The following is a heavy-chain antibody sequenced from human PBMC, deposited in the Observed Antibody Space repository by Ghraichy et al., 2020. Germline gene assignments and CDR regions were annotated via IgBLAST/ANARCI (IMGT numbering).Heavy chain of an antibody. CDR1: GGSISSGGYY. J-gene: IGHJ6*04. V-gene: IGHV4-31*03. D-gene: IGHD2-8*01. CDR3: ARDKMVYAMDV. Sequence: SETLSLTCTVSGGSISSGGYYWSWIRQHPGKGLEWIGYIYYSGSTYYNPSLKSRVTISVDTSKNQFSLKLNSVTAADTAVYYCARDKMVYAMDVWGKGTTVTVSS. CDR2: IYYSGST.